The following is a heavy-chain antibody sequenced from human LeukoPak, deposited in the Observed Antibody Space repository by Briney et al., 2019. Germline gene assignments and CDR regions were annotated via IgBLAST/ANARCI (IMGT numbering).Heavy chain of an antibody. V-gene: IGHV4-34*11. Sequence: QVHLQQWGAGLLKPSETLSLTCGVYGGSFSGYYWSWIRQSPGKGLEWIGYIYYSGSTNYNPSLKSRVTISVDPSKNQFSLKLSSVTAADTAVYYCASQRWLHGFDYWGQGTLVTVSS. D-gene: IGHD5-24*01. CDR3: ASQRWLHGFDY. CDR1: GGSFSGYY. CDR2: IYYSGST. J-gene: IGHJ4*02.